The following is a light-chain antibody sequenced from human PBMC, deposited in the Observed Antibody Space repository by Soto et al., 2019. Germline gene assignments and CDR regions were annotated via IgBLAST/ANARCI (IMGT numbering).Light chain of an antibody. V-gene: IGKV3-20*01. Sequence: EIVLTQSPGTLSLSPGERATLSCRASQSVSSSYLAWYQQKPGQAPRLPIYGASGRATGIPDRFSGSGSGTDFTLTISRLEPEDFAVYYCQQYGSSALYTFGQGTKLEIK. CDR3: QQYGSSALYT. CDR1: QSVSSSY. CDR2: GAS. J-gene: IGKJ2*01.